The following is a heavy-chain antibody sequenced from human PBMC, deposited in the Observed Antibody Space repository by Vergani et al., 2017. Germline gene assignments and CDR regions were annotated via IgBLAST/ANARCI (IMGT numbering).Heavy chain of an antibody. CDR1: GGSISSSNW. CDR3: ARDYDILTGAYYYGMDV. D-gene: IGHD3-9*01. CDR2: IYHSGST. J-gene: IGHJ6*02. V-gene: IGHV4-4*02. Sequence: QVQLQESGPGLVKPSGTLSLTCAVSGGSISSSNWWSWVRQPPGKGLEWIGEIYHSGSTNYNPSLKSRFTISVDKSKNQFSLKLSSVTAADTAVYYCARDYDILTGAYYYGMDVWGQGTTVTVSS.